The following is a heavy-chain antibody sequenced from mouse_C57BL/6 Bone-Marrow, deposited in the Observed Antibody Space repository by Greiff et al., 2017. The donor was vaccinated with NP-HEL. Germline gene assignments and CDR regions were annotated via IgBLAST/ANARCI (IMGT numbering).Heavy chain of an antibody. J-gene: IGHJ3*01. V-gene: IGHV1-80*01. CDR1: GYAFSSYW. CDR3: ERRRDDYEGETWFAY. CDR2: IYPGDGDT. D-gene: IGHD2-4*01. Sequence: QVHVKQSGAELVKPGASVKISCKASGYAFSSYWMHWVKQRPGKGLEWIGPIYPGDGDTNYNGKFKGKATLTADKSSSTAYMQLSSLTSEDSAVYFCERRRDDYEGETWFAYWGQGTLVTVSA.